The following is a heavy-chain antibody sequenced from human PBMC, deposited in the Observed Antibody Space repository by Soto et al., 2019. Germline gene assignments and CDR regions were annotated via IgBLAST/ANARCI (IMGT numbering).Heavy chain of an antibody. CDR3: ARRYSSAFDI. J-gene: IGHJ3*02. Sequence: SETLSLACIGRGGSIRSYYWSWIRQPPGKGLEWIGYIYYSGSTNYNPSLKSRVTISVDTSKNQFSLKLSSVTAADTAVYYCARRYSSAFDIWGQGTMVT. D-gene: IGHD6-13*01. CDR1: GGSIRSYY. V-gene: IGHV4-59*08. CDR2: IYYSGST.